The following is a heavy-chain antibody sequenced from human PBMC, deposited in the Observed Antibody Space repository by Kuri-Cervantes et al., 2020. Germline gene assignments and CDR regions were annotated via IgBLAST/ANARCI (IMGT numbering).Heavy chain of an antibody. V-gene: IGHV4-59*01. J-gene: IGHJ4*02. CDR1: GGSISSYY. CDR2: IYYSGST. CDR3: ARERDYVWGSYRYHYYFDY. D-gene: IGHD3-16*02. Sequence: GSLRLSCTVSGGSISSYYWSWIRQPPGKGLEWIGYIYYSGSTNYNPSLKSRVTISVDTSKNQFSLKLSSVTAADTAVYYCARERDYVWGSYRYHYYFDYWGQGTLVTVSS.